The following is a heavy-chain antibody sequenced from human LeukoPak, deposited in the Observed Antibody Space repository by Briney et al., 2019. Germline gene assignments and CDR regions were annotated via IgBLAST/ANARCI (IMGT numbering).Heavy chain of an antibody. V-gene: IGHV1-2*02. D-gene: IGHD2-21*01. CDR3: ARIAYCGGDCFYGMDV. CDR2: FNPNSGGT. Sequence: ASVKVSCKASGYTFTGYYMHWVRQAPGQGLEWMGWFNPNSGGTNYAQKFQGRVTMTRDTSISTAYMELSRLRSDDTAVYYCARIAYCGGDCFYGMDVWGQGTTVTVSS. J-gene: IGHJ6*02. CDR1: GYTFTGYY.